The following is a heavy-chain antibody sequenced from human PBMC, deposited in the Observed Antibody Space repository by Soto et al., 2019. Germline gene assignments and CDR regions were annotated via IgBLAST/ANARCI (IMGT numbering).Heavy chain of an antibody. CDR2: ISGSCDST. V-gene: IGHV3-23*01. D-gene: IGHD6-19*01. J-gene: IGHJ4*02. Sequence: EVQLLESGGGLVQPGGSLSLSCAASGFTFSSYAMSWVRQARGKGLEWVSAISGSCDSTYYADSVKGRFTISRDNSNTTLYLQTNSLSAESTAVYYCALEAAVVGTGYFHSCGQGTLVTVSS. CDR3: ALEAAVVGTGYFHS. CDR1: GFTFSSYA.